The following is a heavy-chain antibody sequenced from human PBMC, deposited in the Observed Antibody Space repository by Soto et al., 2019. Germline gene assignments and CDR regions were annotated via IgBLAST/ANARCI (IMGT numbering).Heavy chain of an antibody. D-gene: IGHD2-8*01. J-gene: IGHJ6*03. Sequence: GGRQRLSCAASVFTFSSYSMNWVRQAPGKGLEWVSYISSSSSTIYYADSVKGRFTISRDNAKNTLYLQMNSLRAEDTAVYYCARDRIPTGTNYMYVWCKGATVTVSS. CDR3: ARDRIPTGTNYMYV. CDR1: VFTFSSYS. V-gene: IGHV3-48*04. CDR2: ISSSSSTI.